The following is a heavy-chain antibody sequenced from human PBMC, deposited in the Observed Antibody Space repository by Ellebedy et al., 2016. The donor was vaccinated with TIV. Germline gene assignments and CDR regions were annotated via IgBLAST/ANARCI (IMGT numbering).Heavy chain of an antibody. CDR3: VRDRMGATYTFDM. J-gene: IGHJ3*02. Sequence: GESLKISCAASGFTFTNYAIHWVRQGPGKGVVWVSHINDDGHSITYADSVKGRFAISRDIARNTLFLQMDSLRDEDTAVYYCVRDRMGATYTFDMWGQGTMVTVSS. D-gene: IGHD2-21*01. CDR1: GFTFTNYA. V-gene: IGHV3-74*01. CDR2: INDDGHSI.